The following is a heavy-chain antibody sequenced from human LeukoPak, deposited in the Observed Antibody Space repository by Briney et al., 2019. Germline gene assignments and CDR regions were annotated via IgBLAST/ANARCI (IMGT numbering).Heavy chain of an antibody. D-gene: IGHD3-22*01. CDR2: ISAYNGNT. J-gene: IGHJ4*02. CDR3: ARFDSSGYYHPTSDY. CDR1: GGTFSSYA. Sequence: ASVNVSCKASGGTFSSYAISWVRQAPGQGLEWMGWISAYNGNTNYAQKLQGRVTMTTDTSTSTAYTELRSLRSDDTAVYYCARFDSSGYYHPTSDYWGQGTLVTVSS. V-gene: IGHV1-18*01.